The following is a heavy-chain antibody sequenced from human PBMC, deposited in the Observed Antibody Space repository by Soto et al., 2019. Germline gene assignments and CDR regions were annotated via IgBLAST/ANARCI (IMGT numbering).Heavy chain of an antibody. CDR1: GGSISSYY. V-gene: IGHV4-59*01. J-gene: IGHJ3*02. D-gene: IGHD4-4*01. CDR3: ARVPPDYSNYVFPAAFDI. Sequence: SETLSLICTVSGGSISSYYWSWIRQPPGKGLEWIGYIYYSGSTNYNPSLKSRVTISVDTSKNQFSLKLSSVTAADTAVYYCARVPPDYSNYVFPAAFDIWGQGTMVTVSS. CDR2: IYYSGST.